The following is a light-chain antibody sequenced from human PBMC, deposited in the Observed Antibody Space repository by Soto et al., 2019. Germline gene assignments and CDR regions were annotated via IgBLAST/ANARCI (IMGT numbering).Light chain of an antibody. V-gene: IGKV3-15*01. J-gene: IGKJ1*01. CDR2: DAS. CDR3: QHYTNWPPWT. CDR1: QSIRSD. Sequence: DIVMSQSPATLSLSPGERATLSCRASQSIRSDLAWYQQKPGKAPRLLIYDASTRATGIPARFSGSGSGTEFTLTISSLQSEDCAVYYCQHYTNWPPWTFGQGTKVEIK.